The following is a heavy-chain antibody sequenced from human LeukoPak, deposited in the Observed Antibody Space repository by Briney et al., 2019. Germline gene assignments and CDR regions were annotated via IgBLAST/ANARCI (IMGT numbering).Heavy chain of an antibody. CDR2: IYHSGST. D-gene: IGHD3-3*01. J-gene: IGHJ4*02. Sequence: PSHTLSLTCTVCGHSISSGYYWGWIRQPPGKGLEWIGSIYHSGSTYYNPSRKSRVTISVDTSKNQFSLKLSSVTAADTAVYYCASYDFWSGYPIDYWGQGTLVTVSS. CDR3: ASYDFWSGYPIDY. V-gene: IGHV4-38-2*02. CDR1: GHSISSGYY.